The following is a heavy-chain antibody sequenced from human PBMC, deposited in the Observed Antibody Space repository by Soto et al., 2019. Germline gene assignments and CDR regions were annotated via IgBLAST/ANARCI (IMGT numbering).Heavy chain of an antibody. D-gene: IGHD2-8*02. CDR2: IKSKPAGGTT. J-gene: IGHJ4*02. CDR1: GFIFNKAW. CDR3: ATAGILGSTGGLFDN. V-gene: IGHV3-15*01. Sequence: GGSLRLSCAGSGFIFNKAWMSWVRQAPGKGLAWVGRIKSKPAGGTTDYAAPVNGRFTISRDDSKNTLPLQMNSLKTDDTALYYCATAGILGSTGGLFDNWGQGTLVTVSS.